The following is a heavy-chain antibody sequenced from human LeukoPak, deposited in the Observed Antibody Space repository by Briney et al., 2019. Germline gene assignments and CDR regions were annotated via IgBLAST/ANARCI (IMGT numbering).Heavy chain of an antibody. D-gene: IGHD3-22*01. CDR2: ISSSSSYI. Sequence: GGSLRLSCAASGFTFSSYSMNWVRQAPGKGLEWVSSISSSSSYIYYADSVKGRFTISRDNAKNSLYLQMYSLRAEDTAVYYCARGWPPNDYDSSGYGDYWGQGTLVTVSS. CDR1: GFTFSSYS. CDR3: ARGWPPNDYDSSGYGDY. V-gene: IGHV3-21*01. J-gene: IGHJ4*02.